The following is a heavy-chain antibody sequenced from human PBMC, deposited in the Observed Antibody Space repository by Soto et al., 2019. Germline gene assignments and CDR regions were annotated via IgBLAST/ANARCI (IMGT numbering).Heavy chain of an antibody. J-gene: IGHJ5*02. CDR3: ARGLSAFDP. D-gene: IGHD3-16*01. Sequence: PSETQSLTSTVSDGSMNNYFWSWIRQSAGKGLECIGRIYSSGSTSYNPSLKSRVTMSVDTSKNHFSLRLTSMTAADTVVYYCARGLSAFDPWGQGTLVTVSS. CDR1: DGSMNNYF. CDR2: IYSSGST. V-gene: IGHV4-4*07.